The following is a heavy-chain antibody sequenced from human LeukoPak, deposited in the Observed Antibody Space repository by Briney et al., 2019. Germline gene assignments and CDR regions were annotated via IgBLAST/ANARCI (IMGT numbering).Heavy chain of an antibody. D-gene: IGHD6-13*01. CDR3: VTSTGQQFIPYDY. J-gene: IGHJ4*02. CDR2: IYGGDAA. V-gene: IGHV3-66*02. CDR1: GINVSSSY. Sequence: PGGSLRLSCAASGINVSSSYMTWIRQAPGKGLEWVSLIYGGDAAYYAEPVRGRFMISRDNLKNTLFLQMNSLRVEDTAVYYCVTSTGQQFIPYDYWGQGTHVTVSS.